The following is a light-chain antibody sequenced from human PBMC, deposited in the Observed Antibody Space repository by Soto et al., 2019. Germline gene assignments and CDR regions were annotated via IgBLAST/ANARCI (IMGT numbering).Light chain of an antibody. CDR2: KAA. J-gene: IGKJ1*01. CDR3: EHYNCYSRR. V-gene: IGKV1-5*03. CDR1: DNIVHW. Sequence: VYVGGRLVITRRASDNIVHWVAWYQQKPGKAPKLLIYKAANLADEVPSRFAGSGSGTDFTLTASRLRPGDWASCCCEHYNCYSRRFGHGTKVDIK.